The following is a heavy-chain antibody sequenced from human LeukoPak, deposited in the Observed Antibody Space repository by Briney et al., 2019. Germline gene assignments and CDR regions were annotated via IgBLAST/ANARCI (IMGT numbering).Heavy chain of an antibody. CDR1: GGSFSGYY. J-gene: IGHJ6*02. Sequence: SETLSLTCAVYGGSFSGYYWSWIRQPPGKGLEWIGEINHSESTNYNPSLKSRVTISVDTSKNQFSLKLSSVTAADTAVYYCARGKIQLWSPIYYYYYGMDVWGQGTTVTVSS. D-gene: IGHD5-18*01. CDR3: ARGKIQLWSPIYYYYYGMDV. CDR2: INHSEST. V-gene: IGHV4-34*01.